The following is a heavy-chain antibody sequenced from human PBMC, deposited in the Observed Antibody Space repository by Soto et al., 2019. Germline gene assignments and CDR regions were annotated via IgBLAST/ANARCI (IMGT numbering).Heavy chain of an antibody. CDR3: ARPRDTSSWNAFDI. Sequence: HGESLKISCKGSGYSFTNYWIGWVRQMPGKGLEWMGIIYPGDSDTRYSPSFQGQVAISADKSINTAYPQWSSLKASETAMYYCARPRDTSSWNAFDIWGQGTMVTVSS. CDR2: IYPGDSDT. J-gene: IGHJ3*02. CDR1: GYSFTNYW. D-gene: IGHD6-13*01. V-gene: IGHV5-51*01.